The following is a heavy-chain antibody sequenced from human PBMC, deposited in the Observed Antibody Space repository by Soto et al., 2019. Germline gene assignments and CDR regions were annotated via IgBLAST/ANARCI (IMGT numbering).Heavy chain of an antibody. D-gene: IGHD6-13*01. V-gene: IGHV2-26*01. Sequence: QVTLKESGPVLVKPTETLTLTCTVSGFSLSNARMGVSWIRQPPGKALEWLAHIFSNDEKSYSTSLKSRLTISKDTSKSQVVLTMTNMDPVDTATYYCARIPYSSSWYSFYFDYWGQGTLVTVSS. J-gene: IGHJ4*02. CDR2: IFSNDEK. CDR3: ARIPYSSSWYSFYFDY. CDR1: GFSLSNARMG.